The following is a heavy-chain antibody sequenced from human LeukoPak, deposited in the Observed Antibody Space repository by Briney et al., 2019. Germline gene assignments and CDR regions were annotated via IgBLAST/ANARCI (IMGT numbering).Heavy chain of an antibody. CDR2: IYPGDSDT. D-gene: IGHD3-10*01. Sequence: GASLQISCKGSGSSFTSYWIGWVRPLPGKGLEWMGIIYPGDSDTRYSPSFQGQVTISADKSISTAYLQWSSLKASDTVMYYCARLIRITMGRGVNSSYYFDYWGQGTLVTVSS. CDR3: ARLIRITMGRGVNSSYYFDY. V-gene: IGHV5-51*01. CDR1: GSSFTSYW. J-gene: IGHJ4*02.